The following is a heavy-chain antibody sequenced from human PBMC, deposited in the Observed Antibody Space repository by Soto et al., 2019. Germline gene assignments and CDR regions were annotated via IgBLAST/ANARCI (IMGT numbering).Heavy chain of an antibody. CDR3: ARVIRLGELRFDP. Sequence: SETLSLTCTVSGGSISSGDYYWSWIRQPPGKGLEWIGYIYYSGSTYYNPSLKSRVTISVDTSKNQFSLKLSSVTAADTAVYYCARVIRLGELRFDPWGQGTLVTVSS. D-gene: IGHD3-16*01. J-gene: IGHJ5*02. CDR2: IYYSGST. CDR1: GGSISSGDYY. V-gene: IGHV4-30-4*01.